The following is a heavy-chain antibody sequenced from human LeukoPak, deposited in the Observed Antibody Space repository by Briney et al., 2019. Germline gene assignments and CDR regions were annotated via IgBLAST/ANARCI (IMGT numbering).Heavy chain of an antibody. V-gene: IGHV4-30-4*01. D-gene: IGHD1-14*01. CDR3: ARETGLYYFDY. CDR1: GGSISSGDYF. CDR2: IYYSGST. Sequence: SETLSLTCTVSGGSISSGDYFWNWIRQPPGKGLEWIGHIYYSGSTYYNPPLKSRVTISVDTSKNQFSLKLSSVTAADTAVYFCARETGLYYFDYWGQGTLVTVSS. J-gene: IGHJ4*02.